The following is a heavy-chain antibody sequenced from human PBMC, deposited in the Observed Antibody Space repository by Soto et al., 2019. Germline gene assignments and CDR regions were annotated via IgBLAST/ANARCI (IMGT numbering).Heavy chain of an antibody. CDR1: GASVSSGDYY. CDR3: VRVHADDSSGYDLDY. D-gene: IGHD6-19*01. Sequence: QVQLQEAGPGLVKPSETLALNCSVSGASVSSGDYYWSWIRQPPGKGLEWIGYIYFSGATSYDPFLKRRVSISIDTFKIHFSLKLKSVTAADTAVYYGVRVHADDSSGYDLDYWGQGLLVSVSS. J-gene: IGHJ4*02. CDR2: IYFSGAT. V-gene: IGHV4-61*03.